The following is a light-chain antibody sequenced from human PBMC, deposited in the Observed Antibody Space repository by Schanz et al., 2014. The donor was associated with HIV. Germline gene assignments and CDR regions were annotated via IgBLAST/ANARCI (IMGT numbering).Light chain of an antibody. Sequence: QSALTQPASVSGSPGQSITISCTGTNSDVGGYDYVSWYRQHPGKAPQLMIYDVSHRPSGISSRFSGSKSGNTASLTVSGLQAEDEADYYCSSYSSESSPYVFGTGTKLTVL. CDR2: DVS. J-gene: IGLJ1*01. CDR3: SSYSSESSPYV. V-gene: IGLV2-14*03. CDR1: NSDVGGYDY.